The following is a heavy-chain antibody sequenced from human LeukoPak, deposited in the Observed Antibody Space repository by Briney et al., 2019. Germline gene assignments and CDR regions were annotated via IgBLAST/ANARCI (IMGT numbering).Heavy chain of an antibody. D-gene: IGHD5-18*01. Sequence: ASVKVSCKVSGYTLTELSMHWVRQAPGKGLEWMGGFDPEDGETIYAQKFQGRVTMTEDTSTDTAYMELSSLRSEDTAVYYCATDHSGSVDTAMVLSFSLGDWGQGTLVTVSS. J-gene: IGHJ4*02. CDR3: ATDHSGSVDTAMVLSFSLGD. V-gene: IGHV1-24*01. CDR1: GYTLTELS. CDR2: FDPEDGET.